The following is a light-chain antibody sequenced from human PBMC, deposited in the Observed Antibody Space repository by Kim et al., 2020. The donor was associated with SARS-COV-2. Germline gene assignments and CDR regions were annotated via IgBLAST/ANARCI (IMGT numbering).Light chain of an antibody. CDR3: QQYNNWPPHT. CDR1: QSVSNN. CDR2: GAS. V-gene: IGKV3-15*01. J-gene: IGKJ2*01. Sequence: VSTGERATLSCRTSQSVSNNLAWYQQKPGQAPRLLIYGASTRATGIPARFSGSGSGTEFTLTISSLQSEDSAFYYCQQYNNWPPHTFGQGTKLEI.